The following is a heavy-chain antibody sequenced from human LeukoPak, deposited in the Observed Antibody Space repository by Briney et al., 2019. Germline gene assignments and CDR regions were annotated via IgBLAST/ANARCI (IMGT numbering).Heavy chain of an antibody. CDR1: GGTFSRDT. D-gene: IGHD1-26*01. CDR3: ARGRIVGAIPFDY. CDR2: IIPIFGTA. Sequence: SVKVSCKASGGTFSRDTISWVRQAPGQGLEWMGGIIPIFGTANYAQKFQGRVTITTDESTSTAYMELSSLRSEDTAVYYCARGRIVGAIPFDYWGQGTLVTVSS. V-gene: IGHV1-69*05. J-gene: IGHJ4*02.